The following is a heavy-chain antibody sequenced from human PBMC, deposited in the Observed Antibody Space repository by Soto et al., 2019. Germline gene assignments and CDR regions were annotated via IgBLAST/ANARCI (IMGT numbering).Heavy chain of an antibody. V-gene: IGHV5-51*01. Sequence: XESLKLSYKCSGYTFTTYWIGWVLQMPGKGLEWMGIIYPGDSDTRYSPSFQGQVTISADKSISTAYLQWSSLKASDTAMYYCARGRYRVNSKDTFYIWGPGTMVTVSS. D-gene: IGHD1-20*01. J-gene: IGHJ3*02. CDR1: GYTFTTYW. CDR3: ARGRYRVNSKDTFYI. CDR2: IYPGDSDT.